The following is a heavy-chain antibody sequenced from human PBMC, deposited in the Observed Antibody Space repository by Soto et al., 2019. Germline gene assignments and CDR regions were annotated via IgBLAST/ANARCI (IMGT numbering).Heavy chain of an antibody. CDR3: ARAYTYGPYFDY. CDR1: GDYFRGSTYY. J-gene: IGHJ4*02. Sequence: ASETLSHTCTVSGDYFRGSTYYWCWIHQPPGKGLEWIGNIYFSGNTNYNPSLKSRVTISVDTSRNQFSLKLNSVTAADTAMYYCARAYTYGPYFDYWGRGTLVTVSS. V-gene: IGHV4-39*01. CDR2: IYFSGNT. D-gene: IGHD3-10*01.